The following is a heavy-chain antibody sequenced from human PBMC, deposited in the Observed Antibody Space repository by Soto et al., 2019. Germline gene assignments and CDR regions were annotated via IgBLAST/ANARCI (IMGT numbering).Heavy chain of an antibody. CDR1: GGTFSDSA. CDR2: LVPMFRTA. J-gene: IGHJ4*02. CDR3: ARGLGGSYFPFDF. V-gene: IGHV1-69*12. Sequence: QVHLVQSGAEVKKPGSSVKVSCKTSGGTFSDSAINWLRQTPAQGLEWMGGLVPMFRTANYAPNLQGRVSITADESTSTVFMELSSLTFEDTAVYYCARGLGGSYFPFDFWGQGTLLTVSS. D-gene: IGHD1-26*01.